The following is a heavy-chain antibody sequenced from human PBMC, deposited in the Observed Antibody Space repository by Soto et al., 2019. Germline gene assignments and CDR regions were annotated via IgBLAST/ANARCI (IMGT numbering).Heavy chain of an antibody. CDR2: ISAYNGNT. Sequence: QVQLVQSGAEVKKPGASVKVSCKASGYTFTSYGLSWVRQAPGQGLEWMGWISAYNGNTNYSQKLQGRVNMTTDTSKSAAYMELRSLRSEDKAVYVCARRQLANWFDPWGQGTLVTVSS. J-gene: IGHJ5*02. CDR3: ARRQLANWFDP. D-gene: IGHD6-13*01. CDR1: GYTFTSYG. V-gene: IGHV1-18*01.